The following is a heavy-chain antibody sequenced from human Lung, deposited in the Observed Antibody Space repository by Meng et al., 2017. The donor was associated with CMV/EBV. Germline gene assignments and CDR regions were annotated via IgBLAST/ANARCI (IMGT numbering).Heavy chain of an antibody. J-gene: IGHJ5*01. Sequence: GDYSSCSGSWVRQAPGQGLEWMGRIIPVRGITNYAQKFQGRVTITADRSTSTFYMELSSLRSEDTAMYYCAREQYCSNTNCFNWFDSWAQGTLVTVSS. V-gene: IGHV1-69*04. CDR1: GDYSSCS. D-gene: IGHD2-2*01. CDR3: AREQYCSNTNCFNWFDS. CDR2: IIPVRGIT.